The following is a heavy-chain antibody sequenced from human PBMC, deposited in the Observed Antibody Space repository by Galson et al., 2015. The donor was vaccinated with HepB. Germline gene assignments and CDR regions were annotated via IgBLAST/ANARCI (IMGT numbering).Heavy chain of an antibody. CDR1: GGSISNDDYF. J-gene: IGHJ5*02. V-gene: IGHV4-31*03. D-gene: IGHD3-22*01. CDR2: IYHSGST. CDR3: ASQVSAKYYHSGGYPFDP. Sequence: TLSLTCSVYGGSISNDDYFWNWIRQRPGKGLEWIGYIYHSGSTYYNPSLKSRVSISVDTSKNQFSLKLSSVTAADTAVYYCASQVSAKYYHSGGYPFDPWGQGTLVTVSS.